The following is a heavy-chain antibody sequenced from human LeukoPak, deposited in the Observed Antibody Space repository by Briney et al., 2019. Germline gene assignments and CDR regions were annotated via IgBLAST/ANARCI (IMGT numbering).Heavy chain of an antibody. CDR3: ARTGITGTTTPWRSPHWFDP. V-gene: IGHV4-59*01. D-gene: IGHD1-7*01. Sequence: SETLSLTCTVSGGSISSYYWSWIRQPPGKGLEWIGYIYYSGSTNYNPSLKSRVTISVDTSKNQFSLKLSSVTAADTAVYYCARTGITGTTTPWRSPHWFDPWGQGTLVTVSS. CDR2: IYYSGST. J-gene: IGHJ5*02. CDR1: GGSISSYY.